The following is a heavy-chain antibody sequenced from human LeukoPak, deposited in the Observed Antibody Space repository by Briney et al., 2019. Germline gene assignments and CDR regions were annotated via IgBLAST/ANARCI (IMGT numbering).Heavy chain of an antibody. D-gene: IGHD6-19*01. CDR3: AKEYSSGWFDY. CDR1: GFTFSSYR. V-gene: IGHV3-21*04. CDR2: ISSSSSYI. Sequence: GGSLRLSCAASGFTFSSYRMHWVRQAPGKGLEWVSSISSSSSYIYYADSVKGRFTISRDNAKNSLYLQMNSLRAEDTAVYYCAKEYSSGWFDYWGQGTLVTVAS. J-gene: IGHJ4*02.